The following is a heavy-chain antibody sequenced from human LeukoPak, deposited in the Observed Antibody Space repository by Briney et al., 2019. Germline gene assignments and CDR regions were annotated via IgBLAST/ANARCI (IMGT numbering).Heavy chain of an antibody. CDR1: GGSISSYY. CDR2: IYYSGST. D-gene: IGHD6-13*01. V-gene: IGHV4-59*01. Sequence: PSETLSLTCTVSGGSISSYYWSWLRQPPGKGLEWIGYIYYSGSTNYNPSLKRRVTISVDTSKNQFSLKLSSVPAADTAVYYCARDAAGTDYWGQGTLVTVSS. CDR3: ARDAAGTDY. J-gene: IGHJ4*02.